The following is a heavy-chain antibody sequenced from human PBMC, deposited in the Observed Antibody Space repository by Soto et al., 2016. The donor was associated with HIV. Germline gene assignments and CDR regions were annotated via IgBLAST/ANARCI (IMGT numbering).Heavy chain of an antibody. V-gene: IGHV1-69*10. D-gene: IGHD2-15*01. CDR2: IIPILAIT. CDR1: GGTFSSYV. J-gene: IGHJ5*02. Sequence: QVQLVQSGAEVKQPGSSVKVSCKASGGTFSSYVISWVRQAPGQGLEWMGGIIPILAITNYAQKFQGRVTLTADKSTSTAYMELSSLRSEDTAVYYCARRSRKSAREGYCSGGSCYHNWFDPGAREPWSPSPQ. CDR3: ARRSRKSAREGYCSGGSCYHNWFDP.